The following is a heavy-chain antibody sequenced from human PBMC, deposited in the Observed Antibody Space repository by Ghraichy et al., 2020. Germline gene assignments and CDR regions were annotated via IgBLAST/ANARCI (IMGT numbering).Heavy chain of an antibody. CDR1: GGSISSSNW. CDR2: IYHSGST. J-gene: IGHJ4*02. Sequence: SETLSLTRAVSGGSISSSNWWSWVRQPPGKGLEWIGEIYHSGSTNYNPSLKSRVTISVDKSKNQFSLKLSSVTAADTAVYYCAREPPHYYDSSGYYDYWGQGTLVTVSS. D-gene: IGHD3-22*01. V-gene: IGHV4-4*02. CDR3: AREPPHYYDSSGYYDY.